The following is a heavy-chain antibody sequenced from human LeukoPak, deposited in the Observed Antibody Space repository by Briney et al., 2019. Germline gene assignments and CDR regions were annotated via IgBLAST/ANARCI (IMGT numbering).Heavy chain of an antibody. CDR1: GFTFSTYA. CDR3: AKDRGSGWYVAFDY. CDR2: ISGSGGTT. V-gene: IGHV3-23*01. J-gene: IGHJ4*02. D-gene: IGHD6-19*01. Sequence: PGGSLRLSCAASGFTFSTYAMTWVRQAPGKGLEWVSTISGSGGTTYYGDSVKGRFTISRDNSKNTLYLQINSLRAEDTAVYYCAKDRGSGWYVAFDYWGQGTLVIVSS.